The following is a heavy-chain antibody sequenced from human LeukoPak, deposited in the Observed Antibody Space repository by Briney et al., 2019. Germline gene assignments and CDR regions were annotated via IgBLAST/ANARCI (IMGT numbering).Heavy chain of an antibody. V-gene: IGHV3-23*01. J-gene: IGHJ4*02. CDR3: AKVRGSAKLAPDY. D-gene: IGHD5-18*01. CDR1: GSTFSSYA. CDR2: ISGSGGST. Sequence: PGGSLRLSCAASGSTFSSYAMSWVRQAPGKGLEWVSAISGSGGSTYYADSVKGRFTISRDNSKNTLYLQMNSLRAEDTAVYYCAKVRGSAKLAPDYWGQGTLVTVSS.